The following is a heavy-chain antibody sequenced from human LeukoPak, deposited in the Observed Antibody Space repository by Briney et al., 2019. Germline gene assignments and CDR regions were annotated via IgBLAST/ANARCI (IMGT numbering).Heavy chain of an antibody. CDR2: IYYSGST. D-gene: IGHD3-9*01. CDR3: ARGVTIFLPDY. CDR1: GGSISSGGYY. V-gene: IGHV4-61*08. J-gene: IGHJ4*02. Sequence: PSETLSLTCTVSGGSISSGGYYWSWIRQHPGKGLEWIGYIYYSGSTNYNPSLKSRVTISVDTSKNQFSLKLSSVTAADTAVYYCARGVTIFLPDYWGQGTLVTVSS.